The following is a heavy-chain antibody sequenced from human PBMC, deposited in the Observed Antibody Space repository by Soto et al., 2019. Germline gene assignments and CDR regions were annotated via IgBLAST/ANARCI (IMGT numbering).Heavy chain of an antibody. D-gene: IGHD1-26*01. CDR1: GGSISSSSYY. J-gene: IGHJ5*02. CDR2: IYYSGST. CDR3: SRPREPNWFFP. Sequence: SETLSLTCTVSGGSISSSSYYWGWIRQPPGKGLEWIGSIYYSGSTYYNPSLKSRVTISVDTSKNQFSLKLSSVTAADTAVYYCSRPREPNWFFPWGQGTLVTVSS. V-gene: IGHV4-39*01.